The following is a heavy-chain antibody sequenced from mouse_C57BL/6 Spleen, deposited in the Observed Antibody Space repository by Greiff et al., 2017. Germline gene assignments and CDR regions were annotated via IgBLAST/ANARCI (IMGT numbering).Heavy chain of an antibody. D-gene: IGHD1-1*02. CDR1: GFTFSDYG. CDR3: AREDWWISWFAY. J-gene: IGHJ3*01. CDR2: ISSGSSTI. Sequence: EVKVVESGGGLVKPGGSLKLSCAASGFTFSDYGMHWVRQAPEKGLEWVAYISSGSSTIYYADTVKGRFPISRDNDKNTLFLQMTSLRSEDTAMYYCAREDWWISWFAYWGQGTLVTVSA. V-gene: IGHV5-17*01.